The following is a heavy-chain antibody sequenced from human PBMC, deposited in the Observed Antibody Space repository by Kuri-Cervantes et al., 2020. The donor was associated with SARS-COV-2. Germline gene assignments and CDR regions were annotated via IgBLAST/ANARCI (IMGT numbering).Heavy chain of an antibody. CDR1: GFTFSSYA. J-gene: IGHJ4*02. Sequence: GGSLRLSCAASGFTFSSYAMRWVRQAPGKGLEWVSTISNSGGSTYYADPVKGRFTISRDNSKNTLYLQMNSLRADDAAVYYCAKSMSIAAPASDYWGQGALVTVSS. V-gene: IGHV3-23*01. CDR2: ISNSGGST. D-gene: IGHD6-13*01. CDR3: AKSMSIAAPASDY.